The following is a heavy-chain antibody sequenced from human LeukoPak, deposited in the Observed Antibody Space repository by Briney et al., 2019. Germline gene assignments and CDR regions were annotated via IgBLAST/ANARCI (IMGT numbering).Heavy chain of an antibody. CDR1: GFTFDDYA. CDR3: AKDKYYGTGTYRELDC. Sequence: GGSLRLSCAASGFTFDDYAMHWVRQAPGKGLQWVSLITGDGGGTYHADSVKGRFTISRDNRKNSLYLQMNSLKTVDTALYFCAKDKYYGTGTYRELDCWGQGTLVTVSS. CDR2: ITGDGGGT. D-gene: IGHD3-10*01. J-gene: IGHJ4*02. V-gene: IGHV3-43*02.